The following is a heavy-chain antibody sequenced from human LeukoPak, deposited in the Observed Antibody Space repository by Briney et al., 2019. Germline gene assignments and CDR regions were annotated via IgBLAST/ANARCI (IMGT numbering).Heavy chain of an antibody. J-gene: IGHJ4*02. D-gene: IGHD5-24*01. CDR3: ARSRDGYNFDY. Sequence: PSETLSLTCTVSGGSISSYYWSWIRQPPGKGLEWIGYIYYSGSTNYNPSLKSRVTISVDTSKNQFSLKLSSVTAADTAAYYCARSRDGYNFDYWGQGTLVTVSS. V-gene: IGHV4-59*01. CDR2: IYYSGST. CDR1: GGSISSYY.